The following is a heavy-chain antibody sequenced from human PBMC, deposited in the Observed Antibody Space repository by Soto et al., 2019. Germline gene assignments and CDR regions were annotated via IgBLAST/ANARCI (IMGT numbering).Heavy chain of an antibody. CDR2: IDPSDSYT. CDR1: GCSFTSYW. J-gene: IGHJ6*02. D-gene: IGHD6-13*01. Sequence: PGESLKISCKGAGCSFTSYWISWVRQMPGKGLEWMGRIDPSDSYTNYSPSFQGHVTISADKSISTAYLQWSSLKASDTAMYYCARHINGAGTDYYYGMDVWGQGTTVTV. CDR3: ARHINGAGTDYYYGMDV. V-gene: IGHV5-10-1*01.